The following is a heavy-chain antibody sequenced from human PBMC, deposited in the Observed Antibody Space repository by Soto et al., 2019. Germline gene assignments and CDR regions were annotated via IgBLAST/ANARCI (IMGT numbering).Heavy chain of an antibody. Sequence: PGGSLRLSCAASGFTFSSYGMHWVRQAPGKGLEWVAVISYDGSNKYYADSVKGRFTISRDNSKNTLYLQMNSLRAEDTAAYYCAKVGGFYYYYMDVWGKGTTVTVSS. CDR1: GFTFSSYG. J-gene: IGHJ6*03. CDR3: AKVGGFYYYYMDV. V-gene: IGHV3-30*18. CDR2: ISYDGSNK. D-gene: IGHD5-12*01.